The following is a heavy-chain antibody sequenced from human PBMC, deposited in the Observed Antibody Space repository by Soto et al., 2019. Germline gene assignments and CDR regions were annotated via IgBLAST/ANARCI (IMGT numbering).Heavy chain of an antibody. CDR3: ARDLSLNYYYYYYGMDV. CDR1: GFTFSSYG. D-gene: IGHD1-7*01. CDR2: IWYDGSNK. J-gene: IGHJ6*02. Sequence: GGSLRLSCAASGFTFSSYGMHWVRQAPGKGLEWVAGIWYDGSNKYYADSVKGRFTISRDNSKNTLYLQMNSLRAEDTAVYYCARDLSLNYYYYYYGMDVWGQGTTVTVSS. V-gene: IGHV3-33*01.